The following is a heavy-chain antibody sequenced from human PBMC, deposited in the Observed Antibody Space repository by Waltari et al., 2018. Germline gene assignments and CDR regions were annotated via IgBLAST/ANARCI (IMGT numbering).Heavy chain of an antibody. Sequence: EVQLVESGGGLVQPGRSLRLSCAGSGFIFADYAMHWVRQAPGKGLEWVSGISWNSGNMGYADSVKGRFTISRDNAKNSLYLQMNSLKPEDTALYYCGKAAGTYYYYYGMDVWGQGTTVTVSS. D-gene: IGHD6-13*01. J-gene: IGHJ6*02. V-gene: IGHV3-9*01. CDR1: GFIFADYA. CDR2: ISWNSGNM. CDR3: GKAAGTYYYYYGMDV.